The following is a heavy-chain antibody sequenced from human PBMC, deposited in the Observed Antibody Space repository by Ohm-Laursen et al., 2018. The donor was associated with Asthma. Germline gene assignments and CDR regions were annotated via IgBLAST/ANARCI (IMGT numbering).Heavy chain of an antibody. D-gene: IGHD4-17*01. CDR1: GVAFTDSW. CDR3: ARVRYGDYRSPSHVGLNWFDP. CDR2: INPLGYEK. V-gene: IGHV3-7*03. J-gene: IGHJ5*02. Sequence: SLRLSCAASGVAFTDSWMSWVRQLPGGSLEWVAEINPLGYEKYYMDSVRGRFTVSRDNAKNSLYLEMNSLRAEDTAVYYCARVRYGDYRSPSHVGLNWFDPWGQGTLVTVSS.